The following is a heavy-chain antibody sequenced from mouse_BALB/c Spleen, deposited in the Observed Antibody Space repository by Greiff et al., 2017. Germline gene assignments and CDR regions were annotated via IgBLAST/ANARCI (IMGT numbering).Heavy chain of an antibody. J-gene: IGHJ3*01. D-gene: IGHD1-1*01. CDR1: GFTFRSYT. CDR2: ISNGGGST. Sequence: EVQLVESGGGLVQPGGSLKLSCAASGFTFRSYTMSWVRQTPEKRLEWVAYISNGGGSTYYPDTVKGRFTISRDNAKNTLYLQMSSLKSEDTAMYYCARHHYGSFSWFAYWGQGTLVTVSA. CDR3: ARHHYGSFSWFAY. V-gene: IGHV5-12-2*01.